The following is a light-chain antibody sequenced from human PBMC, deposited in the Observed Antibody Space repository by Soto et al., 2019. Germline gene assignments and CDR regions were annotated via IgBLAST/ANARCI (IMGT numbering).Light chain of an antibody. CDR1: NSNIGTDYG. CDR2: GDT. V-gene: IGLV1-40*01. CDR3: QSYDSTLSARYV. Sequence: QSVLTQPPSVTGAPGQRVTISCTWNNSNIGTDYGVHWYQQFPGTAPRLLSYGDTNRPSGVPDRFSGSKSGTSASLAITGLQAEDEGDYYCQSYDSTLSARYVFGTGTKLTVL. J-gene: IGLJ1*01.